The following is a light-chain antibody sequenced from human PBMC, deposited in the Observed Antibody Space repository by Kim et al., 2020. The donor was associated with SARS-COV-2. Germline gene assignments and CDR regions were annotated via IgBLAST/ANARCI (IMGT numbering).Light chain of an antibody. Sequence: SVGDRVTITCRASHSISSYLNWYQQIPGKAPKRLIYAASSLQSGVPSMFSRIGSGTDFSLTISSLQPEDFATYYCQQSYSTPPWTFGQGTKVDIK. J-gene: IGKJ1*01. V-gene: IGKV1-39*01. CDR2: AAS. CDR1: HSISSY. CDR3: QQSYSTPPWT.